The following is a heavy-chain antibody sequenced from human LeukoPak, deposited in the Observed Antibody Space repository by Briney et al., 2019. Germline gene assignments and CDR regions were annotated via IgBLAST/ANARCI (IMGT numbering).Heavy chain of an antibody. CDR3: ARREWDTAMSFDY. J-gene: IGHJ4*02. CDR1: GYSFTSYW. Sequence: GESLKISCKGSGYSFTSYWIGWVRQMPGKGLEWMGIIYPGDSDTKYSPSFQGQVTISADKSISTAYLQWSSLKASDTAMYYRARREWDTAMSFDYWGQGTLVTVSS. CDR2: IYPGDSDT. D-gene: IGHD5-18*01. V-gene: IGHV5-51*01.